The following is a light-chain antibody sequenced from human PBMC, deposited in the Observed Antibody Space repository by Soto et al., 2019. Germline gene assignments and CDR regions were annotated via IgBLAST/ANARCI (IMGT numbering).Light chain of an antibody. Sequence: DIQMTQAPSSLSASVGDRVTITCQASQDISNYLNWYQQKPGKAPKLLIYDASNLETGVPSRFSGSGSGTDFTFTISSLQPVDIATYYCQQYDNLLTWTFGQGTKVEIK. J-gene: IGKJ1*01. CDR2: DAS. CDR1: QDISNY. V-gene: IGKV1-33*01. CDR3: QQYDNLLTWT.